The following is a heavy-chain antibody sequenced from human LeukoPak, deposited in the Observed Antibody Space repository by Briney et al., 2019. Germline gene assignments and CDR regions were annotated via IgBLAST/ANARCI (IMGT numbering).Heavy chain of an antibody. Sequence: PGGSLRLSCAASGFKFDDYTMHWVRRPPGKGLEWVSLVSWNSDHTSYADSVKGRFTISRDNSKNSLYLEMSSLRIEDTAFYYCAKDFQCIVGATQIDFWGQGTLVTVSS. CDR2: VSWNSDHT. J-gene: IGHJ4*02. CDR3: AKDFQCIVGATQIDF. V-gene: IGHV3-43*01. CDR1: GFKFDDYT. D-gene: IGHD1-26*01.